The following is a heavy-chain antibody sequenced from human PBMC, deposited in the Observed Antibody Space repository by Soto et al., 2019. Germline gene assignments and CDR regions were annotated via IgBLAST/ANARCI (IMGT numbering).Heavy chain of an antibody. CDR2: INAGNGNT. J-gene: IGHJ6*02. CDR3: ARDKDRQQLGGNYYYGIDV. V-gene: IGHV1-3*01. CDR1: GYTFTSYA. D-gene: IGHD3-3*02. Sequence: SVKVSCKASGYTFTSYAMHWVRQAPGQRLEWMGWINAGNGNTKYSQKFQGRVTITRDTSASTAYMELSSLRSEDTAVYYCARDKDRQQLGGNYYYGIDVWGQGTTVTVSS.